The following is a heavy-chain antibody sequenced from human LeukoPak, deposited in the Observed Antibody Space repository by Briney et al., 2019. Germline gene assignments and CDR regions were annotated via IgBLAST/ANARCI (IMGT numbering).Heavy chain of an antibody. J-gene: IGHJ6*02. D-gene: IGHD3-22*01. V-gene: IGHV3-21*01. CDR1: GFTFSSYS. CDR2: TSSSSSYI. Sequence: GGSLRLSCAASGFTFSSYSMNWVRQAPGKGLEWVSSTSSSSSYIYYADSVRGRFTISRDNAKNSLYLQMNSLRAEDTAVYYCARDGDDSSAYYTGLGYNYGMDVWGQGTTVTVSS. CDR3: ARDGDDSSAYYTGLGYNYGMDV.